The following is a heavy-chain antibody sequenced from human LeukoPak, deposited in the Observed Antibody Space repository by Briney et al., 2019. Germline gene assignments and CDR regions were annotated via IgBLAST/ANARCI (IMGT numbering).Heavy chain of an antibody. CDR2: ISAYNGNT. J-gene: IGHJ6*03. D-gene: IGHD6-13*01. V-gene: IGHV1-18*01. CDR1: GYTFTSYG. Sequence: EASVKVSCKASGYTFTSYGISWVRQAPGQGLEWMGWISAYNGNTNYAQKLQGRVTMTTDTSTSTAYMELRSLRSDDTAVYYCARDGNHTFSSWYPKYYYYMDVWGKGTTITISS. CDR3: ARDGNHTFSSWYPKYYYYMDV.